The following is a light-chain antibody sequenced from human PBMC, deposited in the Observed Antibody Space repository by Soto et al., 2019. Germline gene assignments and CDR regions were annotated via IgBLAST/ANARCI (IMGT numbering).Light chain of an antibody. J-gene: IGKJ1*01. CDR1: QSVTSSY. Sequence: EIVLTQSPGTLSLSPGERATLSCRASQSVTSSYLAWYQQKHGQAPRLLIYGASSRATGIPDRFSGSGSGTDFTLTISRLEPEDFAVYYCQQYGSSLPWTFGQGTTVDI. V-gene: IGKV3-20*01. CDR3: QQYGSSLPWT. CDR2: GAS.